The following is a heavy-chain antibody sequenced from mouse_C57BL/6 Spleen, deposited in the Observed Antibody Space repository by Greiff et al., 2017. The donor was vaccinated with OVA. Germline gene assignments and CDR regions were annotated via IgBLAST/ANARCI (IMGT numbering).Heavy chain of an antibody. V-gene: IGHV1-18*01. CDR3: AIYDGYWEFAY. Sequence: VQLQQSGPELVKPGASVKIPCKASGYTFTDYNMDWVKQSHGKSLEWIGVINPNNGGTIYNQKFKGKATLTVDKSSSTAYMELRSLTSEDTAVYYCAIYDGYWEFAYWGQGTLVTVSA. CDR1: GYTFTDYN. D-gene: IGHD2-3*01. J-gene: IGHJ3*01. CDR2: INPNNGGT.